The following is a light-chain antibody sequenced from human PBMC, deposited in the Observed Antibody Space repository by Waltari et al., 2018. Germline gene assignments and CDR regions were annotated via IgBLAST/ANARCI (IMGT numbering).Light chain of an antibody. J-gene: IGKJ5*01. CDR1: QSISSY. V-gene: IGKV1-39*01. CDR2: AGS. CDR3: QQSYSTASIT. Sequence: DIQMTQSPSSLSASVGDRVTITCGASQSISSYLNWYQQKPGKAPKLLIYAGSSLQSGVPSRFSGSGSGTDFTLTISSLQPEDFATYYCQQSYSTASITFGQGTRLEIK.